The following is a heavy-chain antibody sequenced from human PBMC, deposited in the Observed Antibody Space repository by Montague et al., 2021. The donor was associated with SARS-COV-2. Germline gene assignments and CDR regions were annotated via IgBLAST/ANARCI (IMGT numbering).Heavy chain of an antibody. CDR2: TYYRSKWYN. J-gene: IGHJ4*02. Sequence: CSLSFFPFSSNIATWNWIRQSPSRGLEWLGRTYYRSKWYNDYAESVKSRIAIDPDTSKHQFSLHLNSETPEDTAVYYCARIPVGSKYYFDFWGQGTLVTVSS. D-gene: IGHD2-2*01. V-gene: IGHV6-1*01. CDR1: FFPFSSNIAT. CDR3: ARIPVGSKYYFDF.